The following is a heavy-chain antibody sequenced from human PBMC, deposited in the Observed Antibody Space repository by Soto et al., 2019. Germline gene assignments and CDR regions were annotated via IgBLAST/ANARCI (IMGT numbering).Heavy chain of an antibody. D-gene: IGHD3-3*01. J-gene: IGHJ6*02. CDR1: GGSISSGGYS. V-gene: IGHV4-30-2*01. CDR2: IYHSGST. Sequence: SETLSLTCAVSGGSISSGGYSWSWIRQPPGKGLEWIGYIYHSGSTYYNPSLKSRVTISVDRSKNQFSLKLSSVTAADTAVYYCARVAHYDFWSGYPPQARGYSYYYGMDVWGQGTTVTVSS. CDR3: ARVAHYDFWSGYPPQARGYSYYYGMDV.